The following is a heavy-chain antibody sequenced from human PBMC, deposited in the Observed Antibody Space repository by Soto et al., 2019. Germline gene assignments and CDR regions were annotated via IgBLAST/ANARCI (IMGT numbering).Heavy chain of an antibody. CDR2: ITPFSGDV. D-gene: IGHD1-26*01. J-gene: IGHJ4*02. Sequence: QMQLMQSGAEVKKTGSSVTVSCKALGNTFTYRYLHWVRQAPGQALELMGGITPFSGDVHYAQKFQERVTITRDRSINTAYMQMSSLRSEDTAMYFCAGGGAGSGPFTWELPDHWGQGTLVTVSS. CDR3: AGGGAGSGPFTWELPDH. V-gene: IGHV1-45*02. CDR1: GNTFTYRY.